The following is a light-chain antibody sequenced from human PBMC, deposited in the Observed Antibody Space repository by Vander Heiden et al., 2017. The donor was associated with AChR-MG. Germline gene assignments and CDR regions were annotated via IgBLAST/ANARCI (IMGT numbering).Light chain of an antibody. CDR1: DLDNRY. CDR3: QTWDGNTVV. Sequence: SYELTQPSSVSVSPGQTASITCSGDDLDNRYVCWSQQRAGQSPVVVIYQDSRRPSGIPDRFSGSSSGNTATLAISETQPMDEADYYCQTWDGNTVVFGTGTRVTVL. CDR2: QDS. V-gene: IGLV3-1*01. J-gene: IGLJ1*01.